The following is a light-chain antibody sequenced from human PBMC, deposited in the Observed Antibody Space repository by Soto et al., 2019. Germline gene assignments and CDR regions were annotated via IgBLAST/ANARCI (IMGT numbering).Light chain of an antibody. CDR3: LQYWDYSWT. Sequence: DIQMTQSASSLSASVGDRVTITCRASQSISSYLNWYQQKPGKAPKLLIYATSTLQSGVPSRFSGSGYGTEFTLTISSLQPEDFATYYCLQYWDYSWTFGQGTKVDIK. CDR1: QSISSY. J-gene: IGKJ1*01. CDR2: ATS. V-gene: IGKV1-39*01.